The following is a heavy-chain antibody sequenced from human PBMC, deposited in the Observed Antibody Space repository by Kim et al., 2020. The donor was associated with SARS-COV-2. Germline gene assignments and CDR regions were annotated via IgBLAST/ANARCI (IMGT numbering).Heavy chain of an antibody. CDR3: ARYIVVVAATNYFDY. D-gene: IGHD2-15*01. V-gene: IGHV4-34*01. J-gene: IGHJ4*02. Sequence: PSLQKRITISVATPKTQFSLKLSSVTAADTAVYYCARYIVVVAATNYFDYWGQGTLVTVSS.